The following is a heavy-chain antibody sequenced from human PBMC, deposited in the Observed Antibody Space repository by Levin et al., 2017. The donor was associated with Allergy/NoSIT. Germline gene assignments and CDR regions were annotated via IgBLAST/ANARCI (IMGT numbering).Heavy chain of an antibody. CDR3: ARGGDDILTGYSGWFDP. Sequence: SETLSLTCAVSGYSISSGYYWGWIRQPPGKGLEWIGSIYHSGSTYYNPSLKSRVTISVDTSKNQFSLKLSSVTAADTAVYYCARGGDDILTGYSGWFDPWGQGTLVTVSS. CDR2: IYHSGST. V-gene: IGHV4-38-2*01. J-gene: IGHJ5*02. D-gene: IGHD3-9*01. CDR1: GYSISSGYY.